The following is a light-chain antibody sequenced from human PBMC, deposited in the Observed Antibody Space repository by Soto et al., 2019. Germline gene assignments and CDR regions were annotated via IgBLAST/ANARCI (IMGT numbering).Light chain of an antibody. J-gene: IGKJ1*01. CDR1: RTVGRSY. V-gene: IGKV3-20*01. Sequence: ETVLTQSPDIMYLSPGERATLSCRASRTVGRSYLAWYQQKPGQAPRLLIFGTSTSATAIPDRFSGGGSGTEFTLTISSLEPEDYAVYFCQQYDSVPPWTFGQGTRVEV. CDR3: QQYDSVPPWT. CDR2: GTS.